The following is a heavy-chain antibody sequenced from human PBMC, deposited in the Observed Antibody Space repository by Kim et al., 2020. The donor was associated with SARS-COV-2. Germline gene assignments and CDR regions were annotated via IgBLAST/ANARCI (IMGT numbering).Heavy chain of an antibody. V-gene: IGHV3-48*02. CDR2: ISSSSSTI. J-gene: IGHJ4*02. CDR1: GFTFSSYS. D-gene: IGHD3-22*01. Sequence: GESLRLSCAASGFTFSSYSMNWVRQAPGKGLEWVSYISSSSSTIYYADSVKGRFTISRDNAKNSLYLQMNSLRDEDTAVYYCAREPRDSYYDSSGHLDYWGQGTLVTVSS. CDR3: AREPRDSYYDSSGHLDY.